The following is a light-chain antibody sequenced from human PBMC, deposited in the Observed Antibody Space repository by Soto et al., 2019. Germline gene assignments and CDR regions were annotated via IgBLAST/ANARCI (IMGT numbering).Light chain of an antibody. CDR2: DAS. CDR3: QLRSNWPPTWT. J-gene: IGKJ1*01. Sequence: EIVLTQSPATLSLSPGERATLSCRASQSISSYLAWYQHKPGQAPRLLIYDASTRAAGIPARLSGSGAGPDFTLPISSLQPEDFAVYFCQLRSNWPPTWTFGQGTKVEVK. CDR1: QSISSY. V-gene: IGKV3-11*01.